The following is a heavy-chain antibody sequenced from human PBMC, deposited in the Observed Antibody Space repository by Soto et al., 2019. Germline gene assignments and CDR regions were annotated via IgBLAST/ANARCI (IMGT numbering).Heavy chain of an antibody. CDR2: IYHSGNT. Sequence: TLSLTCTVSGGSITTGGSYWSWIRQHPGKGLEWIGNIYHSGNTYYKPSLKSRLTISVDTSKNHFSLMVDSVTAADTAVYYCARARFQVLYGKPYFDSWGQGTLVTVSS. D-gene: IGHD2-2*02. CDR1: GGSITTGGSY. J-gene: IGHJ4*02. CDR3: ARARFQVLYGKPYFDS. V-gene: IGHV4-31*03.